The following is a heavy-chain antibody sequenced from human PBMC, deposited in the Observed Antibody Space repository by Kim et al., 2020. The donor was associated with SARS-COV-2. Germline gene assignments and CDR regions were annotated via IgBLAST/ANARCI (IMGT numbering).Heavy chain of an antibody. CDR1: GGSFSGYY. V-gene: IGHV4-34*01. CDR3: ARGGRDIVVVPAAYFDY. J-gene: IGHJ4*02. Sequence: SETLSLTCAVYGGSFSGYYWSWIRQPPGKGLEWIGEINHSGSTNYNPSLKSRVTISVDTSKNQFSLKLSSVTAADTAVYYCARGGRDIVVVPAAYFDYWGQGTLVTVSS. D-gene: IGHD2-2*01. CDR2: INHSGST.